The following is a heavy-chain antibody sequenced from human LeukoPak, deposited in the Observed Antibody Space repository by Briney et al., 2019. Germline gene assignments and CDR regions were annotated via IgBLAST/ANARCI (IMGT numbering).Heavy chain of an antibody. J-gene: IGHJ6*03. V-gene: IGHV3-21*01. CDR2: ISSSSSYI. Sequence: GGSLRLSCAASGFTFSSYSMNWVRQAPGKGLEWVSSISSSSSYIYYADSVKGRFTISRDNAKNSLYLQMNSLRAEDTAVYYCARDLGSGWTLYYMDVWGKGTTVTISS. D-gene: IGHD3-10*01. CDR3: ARDLGSGWTLYYMDV. CDR1: GFTFSSYS.